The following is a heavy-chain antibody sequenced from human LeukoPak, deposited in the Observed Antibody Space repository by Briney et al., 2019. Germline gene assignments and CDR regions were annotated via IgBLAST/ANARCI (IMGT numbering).Heavy chain of an antibody. CDR3: ARGGVGYGSGSYGFDY. Sequence: GGSLRLSCAASGFTFSSYWMHWVRQAPGKGLEWVSTISSNSDHTFYPFSAMGRFTISRDNSNNMLYLQMNSLTAEDTAVYYCARGGVGYGSGSYGFDYWGQGTLVTVSS. D-gene: IGHD3-10*01. V-gene: IGHV3-21*06. CDR1: GFTFSSYW. J-gene: IGHJ4*02. CDR2: ISSNSDHT.